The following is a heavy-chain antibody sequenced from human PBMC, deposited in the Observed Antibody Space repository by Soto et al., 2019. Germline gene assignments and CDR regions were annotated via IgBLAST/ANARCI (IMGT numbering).Heavy chain of an antibody. V-gene: IGHV3-33*01. CDR2: IWYDGSNK. CDR3: AREVVVVPAAINWFDP. Sequence: GGSLRLSCAASGFTFSSYGMHWVRQAPGKGLEWVAVIWYDGSNKYYADSVKGRFTISRDNSKNTLYLQMNSLRAEDMAVYYCAREVVVVPAAINWFDPWGQGTLVTVSS. CDR1: GFTFSSYG. D-gene: IGHD2-2*01. J-gene: IGHJ5*02.